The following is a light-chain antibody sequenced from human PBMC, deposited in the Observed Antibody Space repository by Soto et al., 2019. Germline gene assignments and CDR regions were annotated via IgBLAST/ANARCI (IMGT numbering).Light chain of an antibody. CDR1: STDIGTYNL. CDR2: EAT. Sequence: QSALTQPASVSGSPGQSITISCTGTSTDIGTYNLVSWYQHHPGNAPKLMIYEATKRHSGVSSRFSGSKTGNTASLTISGLQTEDEADYYCCSSAGGSTLVFGGGTKRTVL. J-gene: IGLJ3*02. V-gene: IGLV2-23*01. CDR3: CSSAGGSTLV.